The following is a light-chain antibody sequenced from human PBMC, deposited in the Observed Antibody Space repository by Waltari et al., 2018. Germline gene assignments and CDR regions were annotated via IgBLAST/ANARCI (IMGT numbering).Light chain of an antibody. CDR2: KND. CDR3: ATWDDSLNSWV. Sequence: QPVFTLPPSASGPPGQVVSFSCSGRSLNVGNTYVYWYQQRPGTAPKLLIYKNDQRPSGVPDRFFGSKSGTSASLVISGLRSEDEGHYTCATWDDSLNSWVFGGGTKLTIL. J-gene: IGLJ3*02. CDR1: SLNVGNTY. V-gene: IGLV1-47*01.